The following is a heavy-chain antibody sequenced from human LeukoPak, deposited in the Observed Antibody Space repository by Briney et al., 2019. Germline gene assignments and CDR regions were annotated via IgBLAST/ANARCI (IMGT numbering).Heavy chain of an antibody. D-gene: IGHD4-17*01. V-gene: IGHV3-21*01. CDR2: ISSSSSYI. Sequence: GRSLRLSCAASGFTFSYYSMNWVRQAPGKGLEWVSSISSSSSYIYYAGSVKGRFTISRDNAKNSVYLQMNSLRAEDTAVYYCARGDPNTVTTPDYWGQGTLVTVSS. CDR3: ARGDPNTVTTPDY. J-gene: IGHJ4*02. CDR1: GFTFSYYS.